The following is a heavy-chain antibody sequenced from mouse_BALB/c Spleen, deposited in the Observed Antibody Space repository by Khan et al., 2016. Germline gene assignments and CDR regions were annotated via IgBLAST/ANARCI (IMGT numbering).Heavy chain of an antibody. CDR1: GYTFTNYW. Sequence: QVQLQQSGAELAKPGASVKMSCKASGYTFTNYWMHWIKQRPGQGLEWIGYINPTAGYTDYNQKFKDKATLTADKSSSTVYMQLSSLTSEDSAVYFCARIEWRDVVDYWGQGTTLTVSS. CDR3: ARIEWRDVVDY. V-gene: IGHV1-7*01. CDR2: INPTAGYT. D-gene: IGHD1-3*01. J-gene: IGHJ2*01.